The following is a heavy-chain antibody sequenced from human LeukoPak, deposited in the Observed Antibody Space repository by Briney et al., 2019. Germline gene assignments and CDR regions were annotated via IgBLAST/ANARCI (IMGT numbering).Heavy chain of an antibody. CDR1: GFTFSNYN. V-gene: IGHV3-21*01. J-gene: IGHJ4*02. D-gene: IGHD6-6*01. CDR3: AKEGRSSTPGY. Sequence: GGSLRLSCAASGFTFSNYNMDWVRQAPGKGLEWVSSISDSGSNVYYTDSVKGRFTISRDNAKNSLYLQMNSLRAEDTAVYYCAKEGRSSTPGYWGQGTLVTVSS. CDR2: ISDSGSNV.